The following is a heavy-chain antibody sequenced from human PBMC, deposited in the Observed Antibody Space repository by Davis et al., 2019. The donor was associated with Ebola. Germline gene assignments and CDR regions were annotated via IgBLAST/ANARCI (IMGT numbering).Heavy chain of an antibody. CDR2: IYYSGST. Sequence: MPSETLSLTCTVSGGSISSSSYYWGWIRQPPGKGLEWIGSIYYSGSTYYNPSLKSRVTISVDTSKNQFSLNLSSVTAADTAVFYCARHRLGTFYEPPNYWGQGTLVTVSS. CDR1: GGSISSSSYY. CDR3: ARHRLGTFYEPPNY. D-gene: IGHD3-16*01. V-gene: IGHV4-39*01. J-gene: IGHJ4*02.